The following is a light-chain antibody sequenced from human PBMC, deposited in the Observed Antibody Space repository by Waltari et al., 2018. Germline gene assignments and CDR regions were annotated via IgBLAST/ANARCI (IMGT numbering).Light chain of an antibody. CDR2: ATS. J-gene: IGKJ1*01. V-gene: IGKV3-15*01. Sequence: EIVMTQSPVTLSVSPGDRATLSCRASRNIIDNLAWYQQKPGQAPRLLIYATSTRATGTPARFSGSGSGTEFTLTINSMQSEDFAVSYCQHHYGSWSFGQGTKVEIK. CDR1: RNIIDN. CDR3: QHHYGSWS.